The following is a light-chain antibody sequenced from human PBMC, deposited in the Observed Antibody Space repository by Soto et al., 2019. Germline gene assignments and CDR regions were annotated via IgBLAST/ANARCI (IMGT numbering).Light chain of an antibody. V-gene: IGKV3-11*01. CDR3: QQRYNWPWT. CDR1: QSIRNF. CDR2: DAS. Sequence: EIVLTQSPGTLSLSPGERATLSCRASQSIRNFLAWYQQEPDQAPRLLIYDASNRATGIPPRFSGSGSGTDFTLAISGLEPEDFAVYYCQQRYNWPWTFGQGTKVDIK. J-gene: IGKJ1*01.